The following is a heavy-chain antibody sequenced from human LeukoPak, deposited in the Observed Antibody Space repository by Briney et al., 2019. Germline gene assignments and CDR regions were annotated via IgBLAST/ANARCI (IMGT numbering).Heavy chain of an antibody. V-gene: IGHV3-23*01. J-gene: IGHJ4*02. D-gene: IGHD3-16*01. CDR3: AKRGSGHYYFDY. CDR2: IGVSGRRT. Sequence: GPCLRPSFEAAGFTFIAYAMTWVRQAPGDWLDWVSGIGVSGRRTYYEDSVKGRFTITRDNTKNTQYLQMSSLRAEDTAPYYCAKRGSGHYYFDYWGQGTLVTVSS. CDR1: GFTFIAYA.